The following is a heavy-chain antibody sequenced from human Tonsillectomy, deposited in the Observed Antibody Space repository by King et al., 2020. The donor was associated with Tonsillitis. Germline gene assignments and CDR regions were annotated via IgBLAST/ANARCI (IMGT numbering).Heavy chain of an antibody. Sequence: GQLVQSGAEVKKPGASVKVSCKVSGYTLTELSMHWVRQAPGKGLEWMGGFDPEDGETIYAQKFQGRVTMTEDTSTDTAYMELSSLRSEDTAVYYCATNPPNIARYYYYYYMDVWGKGTTVTVSS. CDR1: GYTLTELS. J-gene: IGHJ6*03. V-gene: IGHV1-24*01. D-gene: IGHD2/OR15-2a*01. CDR3: ATNPPNIARYYYYYYMDV. CDR2: FDPEDGET.